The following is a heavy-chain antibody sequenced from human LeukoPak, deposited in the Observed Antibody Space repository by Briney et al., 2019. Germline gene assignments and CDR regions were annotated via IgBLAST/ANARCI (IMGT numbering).Heavy chain of an antibody. CDR1: GFTFSSYG. D-gene: IGHD3-22*01. CDR2: ISYDGSNK. J-gene: IGHJ4*02. CDR3: AKGAYYYDSSGYYNFDY. Sequence: GGSLRLSCAASGFTFSSYGMHWVRQAPGKGLERVAVISYDGSNKYYADSVKGRFTISRDNSKNTLYLQMNSLRAEDTAVYYCAKGAYYYDSSGYYNFDYWGQGTLVTVSS. V-gene: IGHV3-30*18.